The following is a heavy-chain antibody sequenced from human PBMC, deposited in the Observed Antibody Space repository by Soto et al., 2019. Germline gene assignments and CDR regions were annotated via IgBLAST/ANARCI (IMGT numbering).Heavy chain of an antibody. V-gene: IGHV3-23*01. CDR1: GFSFTAYI. J-gene: IGHJ4*02. D-gene: IGHD5-12*01. CDR2: ISVSGDKT. CDR3: AKGGWLDD. Sequence: EVNLLESGGDLVQPGGSLRLSCAASGFSFTAYIMSWFRQAPGQGLEWVSAISVSGDKTYYADSVKGRFTISRDDAKNTLYLQLNSLRVDDTAIYYCAKGGWLDDCGQGTLVTVSS.